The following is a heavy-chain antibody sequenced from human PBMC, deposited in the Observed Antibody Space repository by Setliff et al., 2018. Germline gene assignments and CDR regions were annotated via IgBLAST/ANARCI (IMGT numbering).Heavy chain of an antibody. CDR1: GDSLSSGTQY. CDR3: ARDPGNGHYMDV. CDR2: IYYSGTT. J-gene: IGHJ6*03. Sequence: SETLSLTCSVLGDSLSSGTQYWAWIRQPPGKGLEWIGSIYYSGTTYYNPSLKSRVTISVDTPKNQLSLKLTSVTAADTAVYYCARDPGNGHYMDVWGKGATVTVSS. V-gene: IGHV4-39*07.